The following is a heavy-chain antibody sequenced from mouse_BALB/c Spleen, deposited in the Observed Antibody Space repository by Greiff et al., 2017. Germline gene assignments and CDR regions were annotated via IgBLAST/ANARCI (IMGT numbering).Heavy chain of an antibody. CDR3: AAGSWDYYAMDY. V-gene: IGHV2-6*03. CDR1: GFSLTSYG. Sequence: QVQLKESGPGLVQPSQSLSITCTVSGFSLTSYGVHWVRQPPGKGLEWLVVIWSDGSTTYNSALKSRLSISKDNSKSQVFLKMNSLQTDDTAMYYCAAGSWDYYAMDYWGQGTSVTVSS. CDR2: IWSDGST. J-gene: IGHJ4*01. D-gene: IGHD1-2*01.